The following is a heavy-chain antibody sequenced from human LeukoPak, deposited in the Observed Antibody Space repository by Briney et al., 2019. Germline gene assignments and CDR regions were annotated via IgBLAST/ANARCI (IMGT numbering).Heavy chain of an antibody. J-gene: IGHJ4*02. V-gene: IGHV3-21*01. Sequence: PGGSLRLSCAASGFTFSSYSMNWVRQAPGKGLEWVSSISSSSSYIYYADSVKGRFTISRDNAKNSLYLQMNSLRAEDTAVYYCARDAGTTGPNFDYWGQGTLVTVSS. CDR1: GFTFSSYS. CDR2: ISSSSSYI. D-gene: IGHD1-1*01. CDR3: ARDAGTTGPNFDY.